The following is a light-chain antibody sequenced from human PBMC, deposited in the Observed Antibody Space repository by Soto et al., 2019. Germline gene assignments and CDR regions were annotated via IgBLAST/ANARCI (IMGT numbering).Light chain of an antibody. Sequence: QLVLTQPPSVSGAPGQRVTISCTGSTSNIGAGYDVHWYQQLPGTAPKLLIYANNNRPSGVPDRFSGSTSGPSPSLAITGLQAEDEADYYCQSYDNSLGAVVFGGGTKLTVL. J-gene: IGLJ2*01. CDR2: ANN. CDR1: TSNIGAGYD. V-gene: IGLV1-40*01. CDR3: QSYDNSLGAVV.